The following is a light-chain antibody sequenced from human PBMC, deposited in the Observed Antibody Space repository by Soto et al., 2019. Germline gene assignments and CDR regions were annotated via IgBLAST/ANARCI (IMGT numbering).Light chain of an antibody. CDR3: QQYYSTPLT. CDR1: QSVLYSSNNKHY. CDR2: WAS. V-gene: IGKV4-1*01. J-gene: IGKJ1*01. Sequence: IVMTQSPYSLAVSLCARATSNCKSSQSVLYSSNNKHYLACYQQKPGQPPKLLIYWASTRESGVPDRFSGSGSGTDFTLTISSLQAEDVAVYYCQQYYSTPLTFGQGTKVDI.